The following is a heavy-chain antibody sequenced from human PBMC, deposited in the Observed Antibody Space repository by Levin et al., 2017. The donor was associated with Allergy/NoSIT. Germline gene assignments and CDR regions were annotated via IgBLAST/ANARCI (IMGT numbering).Heavy chain of an antibody. V-gene: IGHV3-30-3*01. CDR2: ISYDGGNQ. J-gene: IGHJ4*02. D-gene: IGHD1-26*01. CDR1: GFTFSTYD. Sequence: GGSLRLSCAASGFTFSTYDAHWVRQAPGKGLEWVALISYDGGNQLYGDSVKGRFTISRDNSKNTLYLQMNSLRTEDTAVYYCANKDRRSPRWGFDYWGQGTLVTVSS. CDR3: ANKDRRSPRWGFDY.